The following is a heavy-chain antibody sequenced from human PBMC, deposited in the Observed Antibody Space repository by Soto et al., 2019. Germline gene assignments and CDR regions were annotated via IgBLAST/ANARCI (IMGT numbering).Heavy chain of an antibody. V-gene: IGHV5-51*01. CDR1: GYSFTSYW. Sequence: GESRKISCKGAGYSFTSYWIGWVRQMPGKGLEWMGIIYPGDSDTRYSPAFQGQVTISADKSISTAYLQWSSLKASDTAMYYCARGSSSQYYYYYYIDVWGKGTTVTVSS. CDR2: IYPGDSDT. CDR3: ARGSSSQYYYYYYIDV. D-gene: IGHD6-13*01. J-gene: IGHJ6*03.